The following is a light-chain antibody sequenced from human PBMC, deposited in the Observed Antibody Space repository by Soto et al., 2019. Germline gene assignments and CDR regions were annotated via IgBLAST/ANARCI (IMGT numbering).Light chain of an antibody. J-gene: IGLJ3*02. CDR2: RDN. CDR1: ISNVGSNY. Sequence: QSVLSQTPSASGTPGQRVTISCSGSISNVGSNYVYWYQQLPGTAHKLLIYRDNQRPSGVPDRCSASKSGTSAYLAISGLWSEDEAVYYCAACDDTLSGDWVFGGGTKLTVL. V-gene: IGLV1-47*03. CDR3: AACDDTLSGDWV.